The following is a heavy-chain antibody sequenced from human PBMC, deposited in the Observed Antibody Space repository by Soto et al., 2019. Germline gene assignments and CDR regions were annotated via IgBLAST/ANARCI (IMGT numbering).Heavy chain of an antibody. CDR3: ALRELPDYYYYGMDV. CDR1: GFTFSSYA. V-gene: IGHV3-23*01. J-gene: IGHJ6*02. Sequence: GGSLRLSCAASGFTFSSYAMSWVRQAPGKGLEWVSAISGSGGSTYYADSVKGRFTISRDNSKNTLYLQMNSLRAEDTAVYYCALRELPDYYYYGMDVWGQGTTVTVSS. D-gene: IGHD1-26*01. CDR2: ISGSGGST.